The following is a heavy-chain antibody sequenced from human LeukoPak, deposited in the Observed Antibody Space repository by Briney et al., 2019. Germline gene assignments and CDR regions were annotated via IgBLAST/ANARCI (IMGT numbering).Heavy chain of an antibody. J-gene: IGHJ6*03. V-gene: IGHV4-4*07. CDR3: ARDGQSKNYYYYYYMDV. Sequence: SETLSLTCTVSGGSISSYYWSWIRQPAGKGLEWIGRIHTSGSTNYNPSLKSRVTMSVDTSKNQFSLKLSSVTAADTAVYYCARDGQSKNYYYYYYMDVWGKGTTVTVSS. CDR2: IHTSGST. CDR1: GGSISSYY.